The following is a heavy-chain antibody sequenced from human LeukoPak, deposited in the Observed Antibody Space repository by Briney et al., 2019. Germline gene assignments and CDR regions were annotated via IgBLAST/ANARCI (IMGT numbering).Heavy chain of an antibody. CDR3: ATDGSQDYDFWSGYIY. CDR1: GYTFTDYY. V-gene: IGHV1-69-2*01. D-gene: IGHD3-3*01. CDR2: VDPEDGET. Sequence: ASVKISCKVSGYTFTDYYMRWVQQAPGKGLEWMGLVDPEDGETIYAEKFQGRVTITADTSTDTAYMELSSLRSEDTAVYYCATDGSQDYDFWSGYIYWGQRTLVTVSS. J-gene: IGHJ4*02.